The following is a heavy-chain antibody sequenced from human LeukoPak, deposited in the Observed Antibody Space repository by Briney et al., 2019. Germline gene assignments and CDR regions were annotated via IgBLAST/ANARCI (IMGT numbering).Heavy chain of an antibody. CDR3: TTTDYGDYDPFDY. CDR1: GFTFSNAW. V-gene: IGHV3-15*01. Sequence: PGGSLRLSCAASGFTFSNAWMSWVRQAPGKGLEWVGRIKSKTDGGTTDYAAPVKGRFTISRDDSKNTLYLQINSLKTEDTAVYYCTTTDYGDYDPFDYWGQGTLVTVSS. J-gene: IGHJ4*02. CDR2: IKSKTDGGTT. D-gene: IGHD4-17*01.